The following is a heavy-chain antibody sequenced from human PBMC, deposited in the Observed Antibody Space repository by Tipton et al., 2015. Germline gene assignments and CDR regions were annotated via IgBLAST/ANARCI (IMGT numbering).Heavy chain of an antibody. Sequence: LRLSCTVSRGSISSSSYYWGWIRQPPGKGLEWIGSIYYSGSTYYNPSLKSRVTISVDTSKNQFSLKLSSVTAADTAVYYCARQWLQLQSWFDPWGQGTLVTVSS. J-gene: IGHJ5*02. CDR1: RGSISSSSYY. D-gene: IGHD5-24*01. CDR3: ARQWLQLQSWFDP. V-gene: IGHV4-39*01. CDR2: IYYSGST.